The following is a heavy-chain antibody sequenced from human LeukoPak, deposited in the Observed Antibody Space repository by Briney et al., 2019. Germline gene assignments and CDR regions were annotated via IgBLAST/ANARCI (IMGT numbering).Heavy chain of an antibody. CDR2: IYYSGST. V-gene: IGHV4-61*08. CDR1: GGSISSGGYY. D-gene: IGHD1-1*01. CDR3: ARRSNWNSFDY. J-gene: IGHJ4*02. Sequence: PSETLSLTCTVSGGSISSGGYYWSWIRQHPGKGLEWIGYIYYSGSTNHNPSLKSRVTISVDTSKNQFSLKLSSVTAADTAVYYCARRSNWNSFDYWGQGTLVTVSS.